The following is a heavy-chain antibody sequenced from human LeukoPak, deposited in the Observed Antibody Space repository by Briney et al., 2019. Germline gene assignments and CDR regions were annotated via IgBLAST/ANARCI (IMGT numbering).Heavy chain of an antibody. CDR1: GFPFIEYS. J-gene: IGHJ4*02. CDR3: ARDHIYAFDN. Sequence: GGSLRLSCTAPGFPFIEYSMNWVRQAPGKGLEWISYIGIDSGNTKYADSVRGRFTISADKAKNSLYLQMNSLRVEDTAVYYCARDHIYAFDNWGQGTLVSVAS. V-gene: IGHV3-48*01. D-gene: IGHD5/OR15-5a*01. CDR2: IGIDSGNT.